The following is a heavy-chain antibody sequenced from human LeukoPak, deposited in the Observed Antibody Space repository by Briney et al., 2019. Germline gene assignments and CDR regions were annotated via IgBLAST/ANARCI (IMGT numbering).Heavy chain of an antibody. Sequence: QPGGPLRLSCAASGLTFSGYAMSWVRQAPGKGLEWVSKISFSGGSTYYADSVKGRFTISRDNSKNTMYLQMNSLRAEDTAVYYCAKDWGAVGATDYWGQGTLVTVSS. J-gene: IGHJ4*02. CDR1: GLTFSGYA. D-gene: IGHD1-26*01. CDR3: AKDWGAVGATDY. V-gene: IGHV3-23*01. CDR2: ISFSGGST.